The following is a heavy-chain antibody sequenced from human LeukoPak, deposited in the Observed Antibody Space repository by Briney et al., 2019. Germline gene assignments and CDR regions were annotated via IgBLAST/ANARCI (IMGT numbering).Heavy chain of an antibody. CDR1: GDSVNDYY. D-gene: IGHD2-2*01. V-gene: IGHV4-59*02. CDR3: ANTVVVPDYYYMDV. CDR2: IYYSGST. J-gene: IGHJ6*03. Sequence: SETLSLTCTVSGDSVNDYYWNWIRQPPGKGLEWIGYIYYSGSTNYNPSLKSRVTISVDTSKNQFSLKLSSVTAADTAVYYCANTVVVPDYYYMDVWGKGTTVTVSS.